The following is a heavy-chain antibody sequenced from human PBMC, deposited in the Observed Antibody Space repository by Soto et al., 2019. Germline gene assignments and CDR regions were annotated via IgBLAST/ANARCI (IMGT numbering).Heavy chain of an antibody. D-gene: IGHD4-4*01. Sequence: PGGSLRLSCATSGFTFSSYAMTWVRQAPGKGLEWVLAISDSGDSTYYADSVKGRFTISRDNSKNTLYLQMNSLTAEDTAVYYCASRDYSNFDSDFWGQGTLVTVSS. J-gene: IGHJ4*02. CDR2: ISDSGDST. CDR1: GFTFSSYA. CDR3: ASRDYSNFDSDF. V-gene: IGHV3-23*01.